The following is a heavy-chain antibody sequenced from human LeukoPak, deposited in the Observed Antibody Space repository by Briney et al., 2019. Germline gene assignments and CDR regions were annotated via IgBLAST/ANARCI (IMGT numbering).Heavy chain of an antibody. CDR3: AGRDGYSSGYRIDY. CDR1: GGSFSGYY. Sequence: PSETLSLTCAVYGGSFSGYYWSWIRQPPGKGLEWIGEISHSGSTNYNPSLKSRVTISVDTSKNQFSLKLSSVTAADTAVYYCAGRDGYSSGYRIDYWGQGTLVTVSS. J-gene: IGHJ4*02. CDR2: ISHSGST. D-gene: IGHD3-22*01. V-gene: IGHV4-34*01.